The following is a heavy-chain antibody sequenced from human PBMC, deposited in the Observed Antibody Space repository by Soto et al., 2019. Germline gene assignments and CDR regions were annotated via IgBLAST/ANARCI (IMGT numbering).Heavy chain of an antibody. V-gene: IGHV1-3*01. J-gene: IGHJ4*02. CDR3: ARDLGGWTHF. CDR2: INAGNGNT. Sequence: QVQLVQSGAEVKKPGASVKDSCKASGYTFTSYAMQWVRQAPGQRLEWMGWINAGNGNTKYSQKFQGRVTITRDTSASTAYMVLSSLRSEDTAVYYCARDLGGWTHFWGPGTLMTVSS. D-gene: IGHD6-19*01. CDR1: GYTFTSYA.